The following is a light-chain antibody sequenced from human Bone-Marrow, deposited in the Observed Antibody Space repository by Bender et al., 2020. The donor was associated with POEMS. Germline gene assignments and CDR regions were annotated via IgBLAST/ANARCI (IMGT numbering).Light chain of an antibody. J-gene: IGLJ1*01. CDR2: DVT. Sequence: QSALTQAASVSGSPGQSITISCTGASSDFGTYNLVSWYQHHPGKAPKLMIYDVTNRPSGVSNRFSGSKSGNTASLTISELQAEDEADNCCSSYTTSSIYVFGTGTKVTVL. V-gene: IGLV2-14*02. CDR1: SSDFGTYNL. CDR3: SSYTTSSIYV.